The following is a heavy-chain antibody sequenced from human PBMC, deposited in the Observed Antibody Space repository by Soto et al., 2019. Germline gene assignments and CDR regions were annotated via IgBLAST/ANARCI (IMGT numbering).Heavy chain of an antibody. D-gene: IGHD1-26*01. CDR2: IYPGDSDT. V-gene: IGHV5-51*01. CDR3: ARLPPSEWELLHATGPFDY. Sequence: GESLKISCKGSGYSFTSYWIGWVRQMPGKGLEWMGIIYPGDSDTRYSPSFQGQVTISADKSISTAYLQWSSLKASDTAMCYCARLPPSEWELLHATGPFDYWGQGTLVTISS. J-gene: IGHJ4*02. CDR1: GYSFTSYW.